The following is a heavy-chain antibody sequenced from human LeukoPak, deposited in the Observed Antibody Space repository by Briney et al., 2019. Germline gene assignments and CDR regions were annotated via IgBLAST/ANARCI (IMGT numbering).Heavy chain of an antibody. D-gene: IGHD2-2*01. CDR1: GFTFSTHA. J-gene: IGHJ4*02. Sequence: GGSLRLSCAASGFTFSTHAMSWVRQAPGKGLEWVSGISGSGGTTYYADSVKGRFTISRDNSKNTLYLQMNSLRAEDTAVYYCAKSCCSTSSCYDGFDCWGQGTLVTVSS. V-gene: IGHV3-23*01. CDR2: ISGSGGTT. CDR3: AKSCCSTSSCYDGFDC.